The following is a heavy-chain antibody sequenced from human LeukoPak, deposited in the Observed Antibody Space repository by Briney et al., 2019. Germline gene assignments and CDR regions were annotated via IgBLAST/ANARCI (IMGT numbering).Heavy chain of an antibody. Sequence: LGESLKISCKGSGYSFTSYWIGWVRQMPGKGLEWMGIIYPGDSDTRYRPSFQGQVTISADKSVSTAYLQWSSLKASDTAMYYCARQSSGWPNHFDSWGQGTLVTVSS. CDR1: GYSFTSYW. J-gene: IGHJ4*02. V-gene: IGHV5-51*01. CDR3: ARQSSGWPNHFDS. CDR2: IYPGDSDT. D-gene: IGHD6-19*01.